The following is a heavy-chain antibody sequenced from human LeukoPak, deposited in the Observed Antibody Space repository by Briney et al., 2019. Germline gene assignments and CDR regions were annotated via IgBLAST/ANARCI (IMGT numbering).Heavy chain of an antibody. Sequence: PGGSLRLSCAASGFTFSSYWMHWVRQAPGKGLVWVSLINSDGSSTSYADSVKGRFTISRDNSKNTLYLQMNSLRAEDTAVYYCARGPLRRPIDYWGQGTLVTVPS. CDR1: GFTFSSYW. CDR2: INSDGSST. J-gene: IGHJ4*02. V-gene: IGHV3-74*01. D-gene: IGHD4-17*01. CDR3: ARGPLRRPIDY.